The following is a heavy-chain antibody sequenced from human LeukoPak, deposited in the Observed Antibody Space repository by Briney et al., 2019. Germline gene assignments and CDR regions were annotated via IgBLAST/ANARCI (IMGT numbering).Heavy chain of an antibody. CDR2: IKQDGSEK. CDR1: GFTFSSYW. CDR3: ARVGYSSSWYKSYYYYYYGMDV. V-gene: IGHV3-7*01. Sequence: PGGSLRLSCAASGFTFSSYWMSWVRQAPGKGLEWVANIKQDGSEKYYVDSVKGRFTISRDNAKNSLYLQMNSLRAEDTAVYYCARVGYSSSWYKSYYYYYYGMDVWGQGATVTVSS. J-gene: IGHJ6*02. D-gene: IGHD6-13*01.